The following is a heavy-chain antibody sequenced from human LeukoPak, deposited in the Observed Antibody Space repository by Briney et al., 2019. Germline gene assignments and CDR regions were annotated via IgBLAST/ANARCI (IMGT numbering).Heavy chain of an antibody. CDR3: AREGRLAPWLVPGGWFDP. CDR1: GYSFSSSG. CDR2: ISASNGNT. J-gene: IGHJ5*02. D-gene: IGHD6-19*01. V-gene: IGHV1-18*01. Sequence: ASVKVSCKASGYSFSSSGINWVRQAPGHGLEWMGWISASNGNTDSAQNFQGRVTMTTDTSTSTAYMELKSLRSDDTAVYYCAREGRLAPWLVPGGWFDPWGQGTLVTVSS.